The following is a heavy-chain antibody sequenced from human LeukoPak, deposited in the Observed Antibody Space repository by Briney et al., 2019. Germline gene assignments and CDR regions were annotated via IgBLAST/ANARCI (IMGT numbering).Heavy chain of an antibody. D-gene: IGHD2-21*02. J-gene: IGHJ6*02. CDR2: ISSSGSTI. CDR1: GFTFSSYS. Sequence: GGSLRLSCAASGFTFSSYSMNWVRQAPGKGLEWVSYISSSGSTIYYADSVKGRFTISRDNAKNSLYLQMNSLRAEDTAVYYCARGLVVVTASSGADNYYYYYGMDVWGQGTTVTVSS. V-gene: IGHV3-48*04. CDR3: ARGLVVVTASSGADNYYYYYGMDV.